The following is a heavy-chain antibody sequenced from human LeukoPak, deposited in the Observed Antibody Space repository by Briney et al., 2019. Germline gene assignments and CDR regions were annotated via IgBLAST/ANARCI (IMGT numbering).Heavy chain of an antibody. Sequence: ASVKVSCKASGYTFTDYYMHWVRLAPGQGLEWIGWINPNSGGTNYAQKFQGWVTMTRDTSISTAYMDLSRLKSDDTAVYYCARESYGSGSYLADWGQGTLVTVSS. D-gene: IGHD3-10*01. CDR2: INPNSGGT. V-gene: IGHV1-2*04. J-gene: IGHJ4*02. CDR3: ARESYGSGSYLAD. CDR1: GYTFTDYY.